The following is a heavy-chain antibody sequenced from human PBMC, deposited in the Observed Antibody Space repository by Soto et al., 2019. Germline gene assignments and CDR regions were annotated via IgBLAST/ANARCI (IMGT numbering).Heavy chain of an antibody. CDR2: IYYSGST. Sequence: SETLSLTCTVSGCSISSYYWSWIRQPPGKGLEWIGDIYYSGSTNYNPSLKSRLTISVDTSKNQFPLKLSSVTAADTAVYYCARDQRLASPPSLFAPSVQGTPVT. D-gene: IGHD6-6*01. CDR1: GCSISSYY. V-gene: IGHV4-59*01. CDR3: ARDQRLASPPSLFAP. J-gene: IGHJ5*02.